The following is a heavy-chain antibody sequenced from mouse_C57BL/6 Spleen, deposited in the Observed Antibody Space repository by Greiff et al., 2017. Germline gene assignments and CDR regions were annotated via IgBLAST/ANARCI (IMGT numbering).Heavy chain of an antibody. D-gene: IGHD2-13*01. CDR3: TREADDYYFDD. J-gene: IGHJ2*01. CDR1: GFTFSSYA. CDR2: ISSGGDYI. Sequence: EVQLMESGEGLVKPGGSLKLSCAASGFTFSSYAMSWVRQTPEKRLEWVAYISSGGDYIYYAATVKGRFTISRDTARNTLYLQMSSLKSEDTAMYYCTREADDYYFDDWGQGTTLTVAS. V-gene: IGHV5-9-1*02.